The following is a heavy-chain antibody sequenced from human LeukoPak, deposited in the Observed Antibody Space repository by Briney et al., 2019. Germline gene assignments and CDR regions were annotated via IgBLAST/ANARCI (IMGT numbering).Heavy chain of an antibody. CDR2: MNPNSGNT. CDR1: GYTFTSYD. CDR3: ASVDSSGYYYYY. Sequence: ASVEVSCKASGYTFTSYDINWVRQATGQGLEWMGWMNPNSGNTGYAQKFQGRVTMTRNTSISTAYMELSSLRSEDTAVYYCASVDSSGYYYYYWGQGTLVTVSS. J-gene: IGHJ4*02. V-gene: IGHV1-8*01. D-gene: IGHD3-22*01.